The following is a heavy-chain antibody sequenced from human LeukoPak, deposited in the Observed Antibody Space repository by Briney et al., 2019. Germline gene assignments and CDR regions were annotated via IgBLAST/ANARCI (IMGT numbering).Heavy chain of an antibody. CDR3: VSLNYDSTGYHGPVDY. V-gene: IGHV3-21*01. D-gene: IGHD3-22*01. J-gene: IGHJ4*02. CDR2: ISSSSSYI. CDR1: GFTFSSYS. Sequence: GGSLRLSCAASGFTFSSYSMNWVRQAPGKGLEWVSSISSSSSYIYYADSVKGRFTISRDNAKNSLYLQMNSLRAEDTAVYYCVSLNYDSTGYHGPVDYWGQGTLVTVSS.